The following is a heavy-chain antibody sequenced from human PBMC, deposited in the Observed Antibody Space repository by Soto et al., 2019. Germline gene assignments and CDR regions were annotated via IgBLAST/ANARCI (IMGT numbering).Heavy chain of an antibody. CDR2: IKSKTDGGTA. CDR1: GFNLSHPW. J-gene: IGHJ4*02. CDR3: TTGIYYDILTGYHNVAY. Sequence: GGSLRLSCVASGFNLSHPWMTWVRQAAGKGLEWVSRIKSKTDGGTADYAAPVKGRATISRDDSKNTVYLQMNSLKTEDTAVYYCTTGIYYDILTGYHNVAYWGQGALVTVSS. D-gene: IGHD3-9*01. V-gene: IGHV3-15*01.